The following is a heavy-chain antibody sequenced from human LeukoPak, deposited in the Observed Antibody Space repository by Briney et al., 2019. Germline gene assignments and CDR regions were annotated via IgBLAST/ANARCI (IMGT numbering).Heavy chain of an antibody. CDR2: IIPIFGTA. Sequence: SVKVSCKASGGTFSSYAISWVRQAPGQGLEWMGGIIPIFGTANYAQKFQGRVTITTDESTSTAYMELSSLRSEDTAVYYCARGRRYQLLSGSSGYYYYYMDVWGKGTTVTVSS. CDR3: ARGRRYQLLSGSSGYYYYYMDV. J-gene: IGHJ6*03. CDR1: GGTFSSYA. V-gene: IGHV1-69*05. D-gene: IGHD2-2*01.